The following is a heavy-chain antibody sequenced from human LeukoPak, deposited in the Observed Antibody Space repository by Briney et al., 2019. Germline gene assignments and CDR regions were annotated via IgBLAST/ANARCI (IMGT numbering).Heavy chain of an antibody. D-gene: IGHD6-13*01. J-gene: IGHJ5*02. CDR2: ISSSSSTI. Sequence: GGSLRLSCAASGFTFSSYSMNWVRQAPGKGLEWVSYISSSSSTIYHADSVKGRFTISRDNAKNSLYLQMNSLRAEDTAVYYCARDGSSWYPNWFDPWGQGTLVTVSS. CDR3: ARDGSSWYPNWFDP. V-gene: IGHV3-48*04. CDR1: GFTFSSYS.